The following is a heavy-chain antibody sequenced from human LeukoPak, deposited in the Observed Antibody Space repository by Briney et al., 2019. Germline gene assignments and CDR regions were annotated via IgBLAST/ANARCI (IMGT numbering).Heavy chain of an antibody. J-gene: IGHJ4*02. Sequence: SETLSLTCTVSGGSISSSNYYWGWIRQPPGKGLEWIGSMHYSGSTHYNPSLSSRVIISIDTSKNQFSLKLRSVTAADTAVYYCARPHRGSYNSYYFDYWGQRTLVTVSS. CDR1: GGSISSSNYY. V-gene: IGHV4-39*01. CDR3: ARPHRGSYNSYYFDY. CDR2: MHYSGST. D-gene: IGHD1-26*01.